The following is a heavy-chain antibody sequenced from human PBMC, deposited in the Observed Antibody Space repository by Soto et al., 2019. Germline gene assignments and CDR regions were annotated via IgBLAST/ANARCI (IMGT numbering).Heavy chain of an antibody. CDR1: GFALSMYW. J-gene: IGHJ5*02. CDR2: INQVGSIQ. V-gene: IGHV3-7*01. D-gene: IGHD6-13*01. Sequence: GGSLRLSCEASGFALSMYWMSWVRQAPGMGLQWVANINQVGSIQHYVDSVRGRFTISRDNAKNSLHLQMNSLRAEDTAVYYCTRDASRDSSARGWFDPWGPGTLVTVSS. CDR3: TRDASRDSSARGWFDP.